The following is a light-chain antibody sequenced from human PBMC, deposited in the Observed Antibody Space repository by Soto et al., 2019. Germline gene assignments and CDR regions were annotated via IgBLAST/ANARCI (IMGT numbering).Light chain of an antibody. Sequence: ETVLTQSPGTLSLSPWERATLSGRASQTISNNYLAWYRQTPGQAPRLLIYGASNRATGIADRFSGSGSGTDFTLIISRLEPEDFALYYCQQYAGSPWTFGQGTKVEIK. CDR1: QTISNNY. CDR2: GAS. J-gene: IGKJ1*01. CDR3: QQYAGSPWT. V-gene: IGKV3-20*01.